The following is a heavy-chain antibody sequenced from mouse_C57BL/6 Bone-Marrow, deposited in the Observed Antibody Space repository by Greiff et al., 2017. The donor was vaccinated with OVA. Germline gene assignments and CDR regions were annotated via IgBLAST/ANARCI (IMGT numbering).Heavy chain of an antibody. CDR1: GFSLTSYA. Sequence: VKLVESGPGLVAPSQRLSITCTVSGFSLTSYAISWVRQPPGKGLEWLGVIWTGGGTNYNSALKSRLSISKDNSKSQVFLKMNSLQTDDTARYYCARNCANWDLYYYAMDYWGQGTSVTVSS. CDR3: ARNCANWDLYYYAMDY. J-gene: IGHJ4*01. V-gene: IGHV2-9-1*01. CDR2: IWTGGGT. D-gene: IGHD4-1*01.